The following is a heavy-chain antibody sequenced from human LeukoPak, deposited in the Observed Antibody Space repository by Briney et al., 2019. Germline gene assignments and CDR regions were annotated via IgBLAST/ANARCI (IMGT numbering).Heavy chain of an antibody. J-gene: IGHJ4*02. CDR2: IVVGSGNT. CDR1: GFTFTRSA. V-gene: IGHV1-58*02. CDR3: AADSYCSSTSCYALDY. D-gene: IGHD2-2*01. Sequence: GTSVKVSCKASGFTFTRSAMQWVRQARGQRLEWIGWIVVGSGNTNYAQKFQERVTITRDMSTSTAYMELNSLRSEDTAVYYCAADSYCSSTSCYALDYWGQGTPVTVSS.